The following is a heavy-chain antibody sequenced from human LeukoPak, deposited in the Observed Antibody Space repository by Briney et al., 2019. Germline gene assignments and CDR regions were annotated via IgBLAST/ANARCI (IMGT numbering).Heavy chain of an antibody. D-gene: IGHD2-2*03. CDR1: AYTFTSYD. CDR3: ARFGYRLAFDI. Sequence: ASVKVSCKASAYTFTSYDINWVRQATGQGLERMGWMNPNSGNTGYAQKFQGRVTITRNTSISTAYMELSSLRSEDTAVYYCARFGYRLAFDIWGQGTMVTVSS. V-gene: IGHV1-8*03. CDR2: MNPNSGNT. J-gene: IGHJ3*02.